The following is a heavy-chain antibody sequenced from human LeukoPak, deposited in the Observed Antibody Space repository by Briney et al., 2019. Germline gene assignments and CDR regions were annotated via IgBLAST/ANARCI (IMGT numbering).Heavy chain of an antibody. CDR3: ARDRLGRDSSGYYYY. CDR2: ISGSGGTT. D-gene: IGHD3-22*01. V-gene: IGHV3-23*01. Sequence: GGSLRLSCTASGFTFSSYAMIWVRQAPGKGLEWVSGISGSGGTTYYADSVKGRSTISRDNSKNTVYLQMNSLRAEDTAVYYCARDRLGRDSSGYYYYWGQGTLVTVSS. J-gene: IGHJ4*02. CDR1: GFTFSSYA.